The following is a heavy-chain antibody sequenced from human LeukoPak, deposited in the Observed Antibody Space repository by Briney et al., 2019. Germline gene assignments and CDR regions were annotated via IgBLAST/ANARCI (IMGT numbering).Heavy chain of an antibody. CDR2: ISSSGTTI. Sequence: PGGSLRLSCVASGFTFSTSEMNWVRQAPGQGLEWLSYISSSGTTISYADSGRGRFISSRDNAKNSLYLQMNSLRAEDTSIYYCARDYDISSGAMDVWGKGTTVTVSS. J-gene: IGHJ6*04. CDR1: GFTFSTSE. D-gene: IGHD3-9*01. V-gene: IGHV3-48*03. CDR3: ARDYDISSGAMDV.